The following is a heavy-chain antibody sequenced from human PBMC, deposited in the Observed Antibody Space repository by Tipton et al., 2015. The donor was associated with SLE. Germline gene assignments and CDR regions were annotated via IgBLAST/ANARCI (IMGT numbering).Heavy chain of an antibody. CDR3: AKRNDFWSGYYGYYYGMDV. Sequence: TLSLTCTVSNGSINYYHWSWIRQPPGKGLEWIGWIYSSGTTSHNPSLKSRVTLSVDTSKNQFSLKLSSVTAADTAVYYCAKRNDFWSGYYGYYYGMDVWGQGTTVTVSS. J-gene: IGHJ6*02. D-gene: IGHD3-3*01. CDR2: IYSSGTT. CDR1: NGSINYYH. V-gene: IGHV4-4*07.